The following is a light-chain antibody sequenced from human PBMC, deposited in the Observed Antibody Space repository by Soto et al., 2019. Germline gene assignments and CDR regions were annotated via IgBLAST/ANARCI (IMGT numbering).Light chain of an antibody. CDR3: SFFAAGNNFF. V-gene: IGLV2-8*01. CDR1: SSDIGGHNH. CDR2: EVF. J-gene: IGLJ2*01. Sequence: QSVLTQPPSASGSPGQSVTISCTGTSSDIGGHNHVSWFQHHPDKAPKLILYEVFKRPSGVPDRFSGSKSGNTASLTVSGLQADDGGDYYCSFFAAGNNFFFGGGTKVTVL.